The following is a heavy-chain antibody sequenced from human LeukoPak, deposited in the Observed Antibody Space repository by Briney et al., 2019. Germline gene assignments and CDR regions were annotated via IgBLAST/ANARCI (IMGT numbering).Heavy chain of an antibody. J-gene: IGHJ4*02. CDR3: AKDRETTASGTFDY. CDR2: IYSDGTT. CDR1: GFAVSSNF. Sequence: GGSLRLSCAASGFAVSSNFMTWVRQAPGKGLEWVSVIYSDGTTYYADSVKGRFTISRDNSNNTLFLQMNSLRAEDTAVYYCAKDRETTASGTFDYWGQGALVTVSS. D-gene: IGHD1-14*01. V-gene: IGHV3-53*05.